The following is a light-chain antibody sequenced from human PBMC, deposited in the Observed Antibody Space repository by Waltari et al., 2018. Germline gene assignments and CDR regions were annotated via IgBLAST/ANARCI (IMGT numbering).Light chain of an antibody. CDR3: QQYYSTPPFT. Sequence: DIVMTQYPDSLAVSLGERATINCKSSPSVLYSSNNKNYLAWYQQKPGQPPKLLIYWASTRETWVPDRFRGSGSGTDFTLTISSLQAEDVAVYYCQQYYSTPPFTFGQGTRLEIK. CDR1: PSVLYSSNNKNY. CDR2: WAS. J-gene: IGKJ5*01. V-gene: IGKV4-1*01.